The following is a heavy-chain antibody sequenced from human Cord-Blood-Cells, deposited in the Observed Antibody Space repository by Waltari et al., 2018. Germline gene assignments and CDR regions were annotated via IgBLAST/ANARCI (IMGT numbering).Heavy chain of an antibody. D-gene: IGHD6-13*01. CDR3: ARLAAAGTHFDY. J-gene: IGHJ4*02. CDR1: GFTVNSNY. CDR2: IYSGGST. Sequence: EVQLVESGGGLVQPGGSLRLSCAACGFTVNSNYMSWARQAPGKGLEWVSVIYSGGSTYYVDSVKGRFTISRHNSNNTLYLQMNSLRAEDTAVYYCARLAAAGTHFDYWGQGTLVTVSS. V-gene: IGHV3-53*04.